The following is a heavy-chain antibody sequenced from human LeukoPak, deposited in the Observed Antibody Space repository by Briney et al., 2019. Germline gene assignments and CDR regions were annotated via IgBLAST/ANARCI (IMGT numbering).Heavy chain of an antibody. Sequence: ASVKVSCKASGYTFTSYGISWVRQAPGQGLEWMGWISAYNGNTNYAQKLQGRVTMTTDTSTSTAYMELRSLRSEDTAVYYCARDRAMTTVTKQSDWYFDLWGRGTLVTVSS. CDR3: ARDRAMTTVTKQSDWYFDL. D-gene: IGHD4-17*01. CDR1: GYTFTSYG. CDR2: ISAYNGNT. J-gene: IGHJ2*01. V-gene: IGHV1-18*01.